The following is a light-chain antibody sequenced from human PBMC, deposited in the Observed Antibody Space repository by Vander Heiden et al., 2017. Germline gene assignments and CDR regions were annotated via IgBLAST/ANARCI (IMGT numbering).Light chain of an antibody. Sequence: QSVPTPPLPASGTPRQRIPISCSGSTTSVGSNIVDWYHQLPGTAPKLLIFSKNQRPSGVPDRFSCYKSGTNASLAISGLQSEEEADDYCSAWDDSINGWVFGGGTKLTVL. CDR2: SKN. CDR1: TTSVGSNI. CDR3: SAWDDSINGWV. J-gene: IGLJ3*02. V-gene: IGLV1-44*01.